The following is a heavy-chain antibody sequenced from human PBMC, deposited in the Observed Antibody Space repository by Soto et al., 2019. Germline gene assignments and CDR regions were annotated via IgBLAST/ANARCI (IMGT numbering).Heavy chain of an antibody. CDR3: ARGGKIAAADRNYYGMDV. J-gene: IGHJ6*02. CDR1: GYTFTSYA. CDR2: INAGNGNT. Sequence: ASVKVSCKASGYTFTSYAMHWVRQAPGQRLEWMGWINAGNGNTKYSQKFQGRVTITRDTSASTAYMELSSLRSEDTAVYYCARGGKIAAADRNYYGMDVWAQGTTVTVSS. V-gene: IGHV1-3*01. D-gene: IGHD6-13*01.